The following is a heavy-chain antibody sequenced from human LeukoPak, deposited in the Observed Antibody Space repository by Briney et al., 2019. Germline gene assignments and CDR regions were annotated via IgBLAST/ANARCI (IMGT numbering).Heavy chain of an antibody. Sequence: SETLSLTCTVSGGSISSYYWSWLRQPPGKGLEWIGYIYTSGSTNYNPSLKSRVTISVDTSKNQFSLKLSSVTAADTAVYYCARHPKGLLWFGGLDYWGQGTLVTVSS. D-gene: IGHD3-10*01. V-gene: IGHV4-4*09. CDR2: IYTSGST. CDR3: ARHPKGLLWFGGLDY. J-gene: IGHJ4*02. CDR1: GGSISSYY.